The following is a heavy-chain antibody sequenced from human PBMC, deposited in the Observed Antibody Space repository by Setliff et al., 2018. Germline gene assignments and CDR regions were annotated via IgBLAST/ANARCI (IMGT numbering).Heavy chain of an antibody. CDR1: GYSFTGYN. D-gene: IGHD3-10*01. V-gene: IGHV1-2*02. CDR2: INPDSGGT. Sequence: ASVKVSCKASGYSFTGYNLYWVRQAPGQGLEWMGWINPDSGGTKYARKFEDRVTMSRDTSINTGFMELNSLTSDDTAVYYCARDPTGSDFVFSYFFDVWGKGTTVTVSS. CDR3: ARDPTGSDFVFSYFFDV. J-gene: IGHJ6*03.